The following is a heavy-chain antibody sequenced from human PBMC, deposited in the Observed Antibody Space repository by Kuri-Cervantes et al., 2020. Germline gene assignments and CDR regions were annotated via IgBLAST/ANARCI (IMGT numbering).Heavy chain of an antibody. CDR1: GFTFDANS. CDR2: ITWNSGSI. Sequence: SLKISCVASGFTFDANSMHWVRQVPGKGLEWVSSITWNSGSIDYAESVRGRFTISRDNPKNTLYLQMNSLRAEDTAVYYCAVAVAGTYWGQGTLVTVSS. CDR3: AVAVAGTY. V-gene: IGHV3-9*01. J-gene: IGHJ4*02. D-gene: IGHD6-19*01.